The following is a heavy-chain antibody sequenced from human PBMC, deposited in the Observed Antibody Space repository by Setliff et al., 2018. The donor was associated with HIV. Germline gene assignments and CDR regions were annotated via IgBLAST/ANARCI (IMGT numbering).Heavy chain of an antibody. V-gene: IGHV4-39*01. CDR2: IDYSGRT. Sequence: PSETLSLTCTVSAGSIRSSTYSWGWIRLPPGKGLEWIGSIDYSGRTYYNPSLKSRVTISVDTSKNQFSLNLSSVTAADTAVYYCARHSITLVVGVPERDDAFDIWGQGTMVTVSS. J-gene: IGHJ3*02. D-gene: IGHD3-22*01. CDR1: AGSIRSSTYS. CDR3: ARHSITLVVGVPERDDAFDI.